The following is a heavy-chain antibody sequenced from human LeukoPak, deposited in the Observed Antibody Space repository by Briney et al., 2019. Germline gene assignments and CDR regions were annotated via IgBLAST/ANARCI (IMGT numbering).Heavy chain of an antibody. J-gene: IGHJ4*02. V-gene: IGHV3-53*01. Sequence: GGSPRLSCTVSGFTVSSNSMSWVRQAPGKGLEWVSFIYSSVTHYSDSVKGRFTISRDNSRNTLFLQMNSLRAEDTAVYYCARRAGAYSHPYDYWGQGTLVTVSS. CDR2: IYSSVT. CDR1: GFTVSSNS. CDR3: ARRAGAYSHPYDY. D-gene: IGHD4/OR15-4a*01.